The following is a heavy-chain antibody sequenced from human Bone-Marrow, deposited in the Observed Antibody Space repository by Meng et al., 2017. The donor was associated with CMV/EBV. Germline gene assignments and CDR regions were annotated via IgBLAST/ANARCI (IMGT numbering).Heavy chain of an antibody. CDR3: ARPALYYDFWSGSRGRIRDDAFDI. CDR2: ISYDGSNK. J-gene: IGHJ3*02. Sequence: GESLKISCAASGFTFSSYAMYWVRQAPGKGLEWVAVISYDGSNKYYADSVKGRFTISRDNSKNTLYLQMNSLRAEDTAVYYCARPALYYDFWSGSRGRIRDDAFDIWGQGTMVTVSS. D-gene: IGHD3-3*01. V-gene: IGHV3-30*04. CDR1: GFTFSSYA.